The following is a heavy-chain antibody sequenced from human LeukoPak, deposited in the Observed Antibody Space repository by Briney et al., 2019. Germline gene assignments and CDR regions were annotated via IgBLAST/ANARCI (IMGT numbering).Heavy chain of an antibody. V-gene: IGHV3-21*01. CDR3: ARTPDSSGYSHWFDP. CDR1: GFTFSSYS. J-gene: IGHJ5*02. D-gene: IGHD3-22*01. Sequence: GGSLRLSCAASGFTFSSYSMNWVRQAPGKGLEWVSSISSSSSYIYYADSVKGRFTISRDNAKNSLYLQMNSLRAEDTAVYYCARTPDSSGYSHWFDPWGQGTLVTVSS. CDR2: ISSSSSYI.